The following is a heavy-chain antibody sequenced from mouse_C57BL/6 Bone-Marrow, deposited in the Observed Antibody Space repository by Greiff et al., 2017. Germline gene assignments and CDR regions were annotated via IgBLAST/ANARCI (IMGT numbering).Heavy chain of an antibody. CDR3: SGGYYGSSYDY. D-gene: IGHD1-1*01. Sequence: VQLQESGPELVKPGASVKISCKASGYAFSSSWMNWVKQRPGKGLEWIGRIYPGDGDTNYNGKFKGKDTLTADKSSSTAYMQLSSLTSEDSAVYFCSGGYYGSSYDYWGQGTTLTVSS. CDR2: IYPGDGDT. J-gene: IGHJ2*01. CDR1: GYAFSSSW. V-gene: IGHV1-82*01.